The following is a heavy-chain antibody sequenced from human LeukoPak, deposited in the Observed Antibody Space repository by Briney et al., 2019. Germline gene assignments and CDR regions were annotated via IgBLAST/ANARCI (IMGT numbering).Heavy chain of an antibody. CDR2: IWYDGSNK. J-gene: IGHJ3*02. CDR1: GFTFSSYG. V-gene: IGHV3-33*01. Sequence: GGSLRLSCAASGFTFSSYGMHWVRQAPGKGLEGVAVIWYDGSNKYYADSVKGRFTISRDNSKNTLYLQMNSLRAEDTAVYYCKVVPAAGDAFDIWGQGTMVTVSS. CDR3: KVVPAAGDAFDI. D-gene: IGHD2-2*01.